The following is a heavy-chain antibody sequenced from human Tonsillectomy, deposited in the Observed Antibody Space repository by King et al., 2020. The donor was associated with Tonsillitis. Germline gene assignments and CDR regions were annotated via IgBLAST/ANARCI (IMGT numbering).Heavy chain of an antibody. CDR1: GFTFDDNA. Sequence: VQLVESGGGLVQPGGSLRLSCAASGFTFDDNAMHWVWQAPGKGQEWVSGITWNSRGIGYADSVKGRFTISRDNAKNSLYLQMSNLKTEDTALYYCTKSADRRVGYISSFDPWGQGTLVTVSA. CDR2: ITWNSRGI. V-gene: IGHV3-9*01. D-gene: IGHD2-2*02. J-gene: IGHJ5*02. CDR3: TKSADRRVGYISSFDP.